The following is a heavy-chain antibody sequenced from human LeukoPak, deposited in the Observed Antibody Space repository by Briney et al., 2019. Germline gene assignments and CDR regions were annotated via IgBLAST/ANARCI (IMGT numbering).Heavy chain of an antibody. D-gene: IGHD3-22*01. Sequence: ASVKVSCKASGYTFTGYYMHWVRQAPGQGLEWMGWINPNSGGTNYAQKFQGRVTMTRDTSISTAYMELSRLRSDDTAVYYCARDPSPYYYDSSPWGQGTLVTVSS. CDR3: ARDPSPYYYDSSP. V-gene: IGHV1-2*02. CDR2: INPNSGGT. J-gene: IGHJ5*02. CDR1: GYTFTGYY.